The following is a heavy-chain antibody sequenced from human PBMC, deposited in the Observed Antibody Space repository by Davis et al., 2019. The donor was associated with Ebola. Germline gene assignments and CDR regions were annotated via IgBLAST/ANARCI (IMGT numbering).Heavy chain of an antibody. V-gene: IGHV4-39*07. CDR3: ARGQPLWFGELLGSYFDY. J-gene: IGHJ4*02. D-gene: IGHD3-10*01. CDR2: IYYSGST. CDR1: GGSISSSSYY. Sequence: SETLSLTCTVSGGSISSSSYYWGWIRQPPGKGLEWIGSIYYSGSTYYNPSLKSRVTISVDTSKNQFSLKLSSVTAADTAVYYCARGQPLWFGELLGSYFDYWGQGTLVTVSS.